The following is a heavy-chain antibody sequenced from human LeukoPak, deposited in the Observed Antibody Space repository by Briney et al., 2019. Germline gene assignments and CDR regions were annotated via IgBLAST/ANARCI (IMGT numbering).Heavy chain of an antibody. CDR2: ISSSSSYI. CDR1: GFTFSSYS. CDR3: ARVFVGYDSSGYYYYYFDY. Sequence: PGGSLRFSCAASGFTFSSYSMNWVRQAPGRGLEWVSSISSSSSYIYYADSVKGRFTISRDNAKNSLYLQMNSLRAEDKAVYYCARVFVGYDSSGYYYYYFDYWGQGTLVTVCS. V-gene: IGHV3-21*01. D-gene: IGHD3-22*01. J-gene: IGHJ4*02.